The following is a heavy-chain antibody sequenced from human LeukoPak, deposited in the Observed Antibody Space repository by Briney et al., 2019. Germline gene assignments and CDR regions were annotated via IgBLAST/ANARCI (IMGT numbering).Heavy chain of an antibody. V-gene: IGHV3-74*01. J-gene: IGHJ3*02. CDR2: ISTDGSST. D-gene: IGHD3-3*01. CDR3: ARGAFGVYAFDI. Sequence: PGGSLRLSCAASGFTLSNYWTHWVRQAPGKGLVWVSRISTDGSSTNYADSVRGRFTISRDNAKNTVYVQMNSLRAEDTAVYYCARGAFGVYAFDIWGQGTMVTVSS. CDR1: GFTLSNYW.